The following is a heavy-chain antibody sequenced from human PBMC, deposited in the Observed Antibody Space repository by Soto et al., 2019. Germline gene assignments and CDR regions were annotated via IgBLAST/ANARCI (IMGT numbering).Heavy chain of an antibody. Sequence: VQVVQSGAEVKSPGSSVKISCKPSGGSLSNYALSWVRQAPGQGLEWMGGIIPVSGTTKYAQKFEGRLMRTADESTTTAYMELSGLRYEDTAIYYCARGGRWDSLSSASATFDYWGQGTLVTVSS. CDR3: ARGGRWDSLSSASATFDY. J-gene: IGHJ4*02. CDR1: GGSLSNYA. CDR2: IIPVSGTT. V-gene: IGHV1-69*12. D-gene: IGHD1-26*01.